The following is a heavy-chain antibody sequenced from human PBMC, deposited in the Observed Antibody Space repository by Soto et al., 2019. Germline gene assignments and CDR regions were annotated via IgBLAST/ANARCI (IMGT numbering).Heavy chain of an antibody. D-gene: IGHD3-22*01. J-gene: IGHJ5*02. Sequence: QVQLVQSGAEVKQPGSSVKVSCKASGGTFSSYAISWVRQAPGQRLEWMGGIIPIFGTANYAQKFQGRVTITADESTSTAYMELSSLRSEDTAVYYCARDRSYDSSGRPNWFDPWGQGTLVTVSS. V-gene: IGHV1-69*01. CDR1: GGTFSSYA. CDR2: IIPIFGTA. CDR3: ARDRSYDSSGRPNWFDP.